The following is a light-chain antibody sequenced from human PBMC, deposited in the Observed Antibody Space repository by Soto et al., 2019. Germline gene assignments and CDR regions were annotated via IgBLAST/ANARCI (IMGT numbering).Light chain of an antibody. J-gene: IGKJ4*01. CDR1: QSVSSY. Sequence: EIVLTQSPAPLSLSPGERATLSFRASQSVSSYLAWYQQKPGQAPRLLIYDASNRATGLPARFSGSGSGPDFTLTISRIEPEDFAVDYCQQRSNWPTVGGGNKVEIK. CDR3: QQRSNWPT. CDR2: DAS. V-gene: IGKV3-11*01.